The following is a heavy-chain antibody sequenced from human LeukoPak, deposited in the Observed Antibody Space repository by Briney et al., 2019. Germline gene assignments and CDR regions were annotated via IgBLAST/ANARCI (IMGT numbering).Heavy chain of an antibody. CDR3: ATSYSSGLPFDY. Sequence: ASVKVPCKVSGYTLTELSMHWVRQAPGKGLEWMGGFDPEDGETIYAQKFQGRVTMTEDTSTDTAYMELSSLRSEDTAVYYCATSYSSGLPFDYWGQGTLVTVSS. CDR1: GYTLTELS. V-gene: IGHV1-24*01. CDR2: FDPEDGET. D-gene: IGHD6-19*01. J-gene: IGHJ4*02.